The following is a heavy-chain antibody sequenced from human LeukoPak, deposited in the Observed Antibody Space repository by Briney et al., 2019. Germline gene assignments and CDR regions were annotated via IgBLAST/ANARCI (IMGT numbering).Heavy chain of an antibody. V-gene: IGHV1-2*06. D-gene: IGHD1-26*01. CDR3: VREITRATTYFDS. CDR2: INPNNGDT. J-gene: IGHJ4*02. CDR1: GYTFTGYY. Sequence: ASVKVSCTASGYTFTGYYIHWVRQAPGQGLEWMGRINPNNGDTNYAQKFTGRVTLTRDTSIGTAYMELSSLRSDDTAMYYCVREITRATTYFDSWGQGTLVTVSS.